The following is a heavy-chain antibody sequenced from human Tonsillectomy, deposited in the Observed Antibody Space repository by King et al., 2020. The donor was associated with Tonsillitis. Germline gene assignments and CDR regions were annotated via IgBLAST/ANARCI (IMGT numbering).Heavy chain of an antibody. J-gene: IGHJ4*02. CDR2: ISYDGSNK. D-gene: IGHD3-22*01. V-gene: IGHV3-30*18. Sequence: VQLVESGGGVVQPGRSLRLSCAASGFTFISYGMHWVRQAPGKGLEWVAVISYDGSNKYYADSVKGRFTISRDNSKNTLYLQMNSLRAEDTAVYYCAKPRRHYYDSSKPDYWGQGTLVTVSS. CDR3: AKPRRHYYDSSKPDY. CDR1: GFTFISYG.